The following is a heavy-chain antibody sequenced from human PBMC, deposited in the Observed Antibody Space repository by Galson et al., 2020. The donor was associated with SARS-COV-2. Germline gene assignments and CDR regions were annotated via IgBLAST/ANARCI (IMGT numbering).Heavy chain of an antibody. CDR1: GFTFSDYY. V-gene: IGHV3-11*01. CDR3: ARAGLNYYDRPRHLDY. Sequence: TGGSLRLSCAASGFTFSDYYMSWIRQAPGKGLEWVSYISSSGSTKYYADSVKGRFTISRDNAKNSLYLQMNSLRAEDTAVYYCARAGLNYYDRPRHLDYWGQGTLVTVSS. CDR2: ISSSGSTK. J-gene: IGHJ4*02. D-gene: IGHD3-22*01.